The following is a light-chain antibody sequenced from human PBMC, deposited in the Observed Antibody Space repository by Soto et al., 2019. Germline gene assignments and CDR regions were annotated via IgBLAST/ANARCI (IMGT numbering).Light chain of an antibody. V-gene: IGKV1-33*01. J-gene: IGKJ4*01. CDR2: DAS. Sequence: DIQLTQSPSSLSASVGDRVSITCQASQDINRYLNWYQQKPGKAPKLLIYDASNLQTGVPSRFSGSGSETSFTLIISGLQPEDIATYYCRQYDDDSRTFGGGTKVE. CDR1: QDINRY. CDR3: RQYDDDSRT.